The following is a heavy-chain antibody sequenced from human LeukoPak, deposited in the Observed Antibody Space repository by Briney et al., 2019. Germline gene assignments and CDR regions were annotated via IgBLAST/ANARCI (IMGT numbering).Heavy chain of an antibody. V-gene: IGHV3-7*05. Sequence: AGGSLRLSCAASGFTFSSYWMSWVRQAPGKGLEWVANIKQDGSEKYYVDSVKGRFTISRDNAKNSLYLQMNSLRAEDTAVYYCARDGTYYYDSSGWYWGQGTLVTVSS. CDR1: GFTFSSYW. CDR3: ARDGTYYYDSSGWY. J-gene: IGHJ4*02. CDR2: IKQDGSEK. D-gene: IGHD3-22*01.